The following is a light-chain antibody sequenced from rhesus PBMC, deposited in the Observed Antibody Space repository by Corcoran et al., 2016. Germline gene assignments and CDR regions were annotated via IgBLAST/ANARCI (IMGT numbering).Light chain of an antibody. Sequence: DIQMTQSPSSLSASVGDTVTITCRASQGIRHDLAWYQQKPGKAPKPLIFYASNWESGVPSRFSGNGAGTDFTLTISNLQPEDFATYYCQQHDSYPPTFGQGTKVEIK. CDR2: YAS. V-gene: IGKV1S3*01. J-gene: IGKJ1*01. CDR3: QQHDSYPPT. CDR1: QGIRHD.